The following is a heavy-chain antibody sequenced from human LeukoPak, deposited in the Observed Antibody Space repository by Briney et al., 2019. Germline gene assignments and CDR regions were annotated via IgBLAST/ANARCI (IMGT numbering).Heavy chain of an antibody. CDR2: IYYSGST. Sequence: PSETLSLTCTVSGGSINSYYWSWLRQPPGKGLEWIGYIYYSGSTNYNPSLKSRVTISVHTSKNQFSLKLSSVTAADTAVYYCARLTGYSSESWFDPWGQGTLVTVSS. J-gene: IGHJ5*02. CDR3: ARLTGYSSESWFDP. V-gene: IGHV4-59*01. CDR1: GGSINSYY. D-gene: IGHD3-9*01.